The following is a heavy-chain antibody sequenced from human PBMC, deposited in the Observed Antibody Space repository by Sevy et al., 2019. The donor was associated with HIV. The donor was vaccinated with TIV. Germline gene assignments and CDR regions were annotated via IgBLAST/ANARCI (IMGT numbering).Heavy chain of an antibody. CDR3: TRWKGLQSIFDY. J-gene: IGHJ4*02. Sequence: GGSLRLSCTTSGFTFGDYAMNWVRQAPGKGLEWAAFLKSKADGGTVDHAASVKGRFTISRDDSKSIAYLQMNDLTTEDTGVYYCTRWKGLQSIFDYWGQGALVTVSS. D-gene: IGHD1-1*01. CDR2: LKSKADGGTV. CDR1: GFTFGDYA. V-gene: IGHV3-49*04.